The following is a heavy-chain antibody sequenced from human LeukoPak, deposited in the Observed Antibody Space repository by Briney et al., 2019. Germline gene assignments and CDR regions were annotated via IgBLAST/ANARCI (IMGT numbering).Heavy chain of an antibody. CDR1: GGSFSSHY. CDR3: ARDPTTVTKGLDI. V-gene: IGHV4-59*11. Sequence: SETLSLTCTVSGGSFSSHYWSWIRQPPGKGLEWIGYISYIGSTNYNPSLKSRATISVDTSKNQFSLKLSSMTAADTAVYYCARDPTTVTKGLDIWGQGTMVTVSS. CDR2: ISYIGST. D-gene: IGHD4-17*01. J-gene: IGHJ3*02.